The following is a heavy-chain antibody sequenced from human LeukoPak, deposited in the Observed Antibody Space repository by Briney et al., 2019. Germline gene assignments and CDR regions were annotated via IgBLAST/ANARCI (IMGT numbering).Heavy chain of an antibody. CDR3: ARDLSIAVADYYYYMDV. V-gene: IGHV1-18*01. CDR1: GYTFTSYG. J-gene: IGHJ6*03. Sequence: ASVKVSCKASGYTFTSYGISWVRQAPGQGLEWMGWISAYNGNTNYAQKLQGRVTMTTDTSTSTAYMELRSLRSDDTAVYYCARDLSIAVADYYYYMDVWGKGTTVTVS. CDR2: ISAYNGNT. D-gene: IGHD6-19*01.